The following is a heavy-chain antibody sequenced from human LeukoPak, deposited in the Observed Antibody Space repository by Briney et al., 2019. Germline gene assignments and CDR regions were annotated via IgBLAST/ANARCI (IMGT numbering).Heavy chain of an antibody. D-gene: IGHD3-10*01. Sequence: ASVKVSCKASGYTFNVYYIHWLRQAPGQGLEWMGWVIPSSGGTKYAQNFQDRVTMSRDTSISTAYMELSSLTYDDTAVYYCARDYGSGRYYFDYWGQGTLVTVSS. CDR1: GYTFNVYY. CDR3: ARDYGSGRYYFDY. J-gene: IGHJ4*02. V-gene: IGHV1-2*02. CDR2: VIPSSGGT.